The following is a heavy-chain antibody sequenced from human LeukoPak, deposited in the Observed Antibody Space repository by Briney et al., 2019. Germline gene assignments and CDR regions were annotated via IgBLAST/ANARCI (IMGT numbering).Heavy chain of an antibody. CDR3: ARGPRITIFGVVMANDAFDI. Sequence: VASVKVSCKASGYTFTGYYMHWVRQAPGQGLEWMGWINPNSGGTNYAQKFQGRVTMTRDTSSSTAYVELSRLRFDDTVVYYCARGPRITIFGVVMANDAFDIWGQGTMVTVSS. D-gene: IGHD3-3*01. CDR2: INPNSGGT. J-gene: IGHJ3*02. CDR1: GYTFTGYY. V-gene: IGHV1-2*02.